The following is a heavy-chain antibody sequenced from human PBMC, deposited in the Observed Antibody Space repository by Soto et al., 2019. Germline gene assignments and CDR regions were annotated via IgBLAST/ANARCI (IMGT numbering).Heavy chain of an antibody. CDR2: INPATGAA. Sequence: QLHLVQSGAVVKKPGASVTVSCSASGYPVTAYYMHWVRQAPGRGLEWMGGINPATGAAKYTQTFRGRVTMTRDTSTSKVFMELSGLTSEYTAVFYCARGGGVGVAGSAAFDMWGQGTLVTVSS. J-gene: IGHJ3*02. V-gene: IGHV1-2*02. D-gene: IGHD3-3*01. CDR1: GYPVTAYY. CDR3: ARGGGVGVAGSAAFDM.